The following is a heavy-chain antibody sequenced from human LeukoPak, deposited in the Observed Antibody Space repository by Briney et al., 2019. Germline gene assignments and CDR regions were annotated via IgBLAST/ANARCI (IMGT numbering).Heavy chain of an antibody. CDR1: GGSINSY. D-gene: IGHD4-23*01. Sequence: SETLSLTCTVSGGSINSYWRWIRQPAGKGLEWIGRISGSGTITYNPALQSRLSISIDTSKNQFSLKLMSVTAADTAVYYCARNQNGGNSGRFSFDYWGQGTLVTVSS. V-gene: IGHV4-4*07. CDR2: ISGSGTI. J-gene: IGHJ4*02. CDR3: ARNQNGGNSGRFSFDY.